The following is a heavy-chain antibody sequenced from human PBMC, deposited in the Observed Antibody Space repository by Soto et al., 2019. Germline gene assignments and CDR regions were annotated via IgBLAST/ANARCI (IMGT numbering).Heavy chain of an antibody. CDR1: GYTFTSYG. D-gene: IGHD3-3*01. Sequence: RASVKVSCKASGYTFTSYGISWVRQAPGRGLEWMGWISAYNGNTNYAQKLKGRATMTTDTSTSTAYMELRSMRSDDTAVYYCARVDVFLEWLFGPHYWAQGTLVTVSS. V-gene: IGHV1-18*04. CDR3: ARVDVFLEWLFGPHY. CDR2: ISAYNGNT. J-gene: IGHJ4*02.